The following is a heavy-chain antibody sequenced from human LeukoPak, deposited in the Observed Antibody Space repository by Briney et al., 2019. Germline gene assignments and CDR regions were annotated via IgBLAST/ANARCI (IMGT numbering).Heavy chain of an antibody. CDR1: GFTFSGYN. CDR2: ITTSSSYK. D-gene: IGHD2-2*01. CDR3: AKDIGTSLLHGMDV. Sequence: KSGGSLRLSCAASGFTFSGYNMNWVRQAPGKGLEWVSSITTSSSYKFYADSVKGRFTISRDNAKNSLYLQMNSLRAEDTALYYCAKDIGTSLLHGMDVWGQGTTVTVSS. J-gene: IGHJ6*02. V-gene: IGHV3-21*04.